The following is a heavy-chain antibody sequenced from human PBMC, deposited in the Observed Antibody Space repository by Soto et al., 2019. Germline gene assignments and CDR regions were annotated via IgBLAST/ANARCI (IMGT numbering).Heavy chain of an antibody. Sequence: PGESLKISCNGSGYSFTIYWISLVRQMPGKGLEWMGRIDPSDSYTNYSPSFQGHVTISADKSISTAYLQWSSLKASDTAMYYCARLELSGSYFMTTIDYWGQGTLVTVSS. D-gene: IGHD1-26*01. CDR2: IDPSDSYT. V-gene: IGHV5-10-1*01. CDR3: ARLELSGSYFMTTIDY. CDR1: GYSFTIYW. J-gene: IGHJ4*02.